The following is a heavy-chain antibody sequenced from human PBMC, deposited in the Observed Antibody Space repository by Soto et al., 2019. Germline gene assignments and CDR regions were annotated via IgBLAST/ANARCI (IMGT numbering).Heavy chain of an antibody. D-gene: IGHD4-17*01. J-gene: IGHJ4*02. CDR3: ARDLDETTGPVFDF. V-gene: IGHV3-11*01. CDR1: GFIFSANY. Sequence: QVQLVESGGTLVKPGGSLRLSCEASGFIFSANYMNWIRQAPGKGLEWVSYISRNGDAAYYADAVKGRFTIFRDNAKNSLYLQMNSLRAAYTAIYSCARDLDETTGPVFDFWVQGTPVTVSS. CDR2: ISRNGDAA.